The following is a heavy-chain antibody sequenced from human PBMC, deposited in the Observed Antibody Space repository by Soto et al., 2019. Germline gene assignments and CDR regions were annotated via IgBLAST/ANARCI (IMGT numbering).Heavy chain of an antibody. CDR3: ARRDEWRGWSSGRYRV. Sequence: PGESLKISCKGSGYSFTSYWISWVRQMPGKGLEWMGRIDPSDSYTNYSPSFQGHVTISADKSISTAYLQWSSLKASDTAMYYCARRDEWRGWSSGRYRVWGQGTLVTVSS. CDR2: IDPSDSYT. D-gene: IGHD6-19*01. CDR1: GYSFTSYW. V-gene: IGHV5-10-1*01. J-gene: IGHJ4*02.